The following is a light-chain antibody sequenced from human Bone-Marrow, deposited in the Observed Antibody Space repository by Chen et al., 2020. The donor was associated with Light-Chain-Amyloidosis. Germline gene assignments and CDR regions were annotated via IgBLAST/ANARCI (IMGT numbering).Light chain of an antibody. CDR3: QAWDSSTGV. CDR2: QDG. J-gene: IGLJ1*01. Sequence: SFELTQPPSVSVSPGQTASITCSGDKLGDTFACWYQQKSGQSPVLVIYQDGKRTSGIPERFSVSKSGSTATLTISGTQPMDEADYYCQAWDSSTGVVGTGTKVTVL. CDR1: KLGDTF. V-gene: IGLV3-1*01.